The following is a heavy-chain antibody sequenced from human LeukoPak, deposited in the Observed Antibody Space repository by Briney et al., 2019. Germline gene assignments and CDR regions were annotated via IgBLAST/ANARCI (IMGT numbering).Heavy chain of an antibody. V-gene: IGHV3-74*01. CDR2: INSDGSII. J-gene: IGHJ5*02. CDR1: GFTFSSYW. D-gene: IGHD2-15*01. Sequence: AGSLRLSCAASGFTFSSYWMHWVRQVPGKGLVWVSRINSDGSIIIYADSVKGRFTISRDNAKNTLYLQMNSLRAEDTAVYYCARDLTSCSGGSCYRTWFDPWGQGTLVTVSS. CDR3: ARDLTSCSGGSCYRTWFDP.